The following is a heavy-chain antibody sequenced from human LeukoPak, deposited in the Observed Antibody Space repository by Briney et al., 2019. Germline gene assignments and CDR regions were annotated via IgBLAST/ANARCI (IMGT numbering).Heavy chain of an antibody. D-gene: IGHD3-10*01. CDR1: GFTFSDAW. Sequence: GGSLRLSCAASGFTFSDAWMNWVRQAPGKGLEWVGRIKTKTEGGTTDYAAPVKGRFTISRDDSKNTVYLEMNSLKTEDTAMYYCASYGSGSHDYWGQGSLATVSS. CDR2: IKTKTEGGTT. CDR3: ASYGSGSHDY. V-gene: IGHV3-15*01. J-gene: IGHJ4*02.